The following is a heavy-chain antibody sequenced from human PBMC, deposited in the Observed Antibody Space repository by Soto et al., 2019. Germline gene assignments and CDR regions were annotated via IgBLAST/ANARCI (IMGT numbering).Heavy chain of an antibody. Sequence: PXESLTISCKASGYGFTTYWISWVRQIPGKGLEWMGRIDPGDSYTNYSPSFQGHVTISADKSISTAYLQWSSLKASDTAMYFCARFDFRGNAPVDYWGQGTQVTV. V-gene: IGHV5-10-1*01. CDR3: ARFDFRGNAPVDY. D-gene: IGHD3-10*01. CDR2: IDPGDSYT. J-gene: IGHJ4*02. CDR1: GYGFTTYW.